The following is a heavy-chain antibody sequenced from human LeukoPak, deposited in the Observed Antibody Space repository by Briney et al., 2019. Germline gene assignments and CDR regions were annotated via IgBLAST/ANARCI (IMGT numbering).Heavy chain of an antibody. J-gene: IGHJ6*03. D-gene: IGHD6-6*01. Sequence: PSQTLSLTCAISGDSVSSNSAAWNWIRQSPSRGLEWLGRTYYRSKWYNDYAVSVKSRITINPDTSKNQFSLQLNSVTPEDTAVYYCARDRLIAARRLQPYYYYYYMDVWGKGTTVTVSS. CDR1: GDSVSSNSAA. CDR3: ARDRLIAARRLQPYYYYYYMDV. V-gene: IGHV6-1*01. CDR2: TYYRSKWYN.